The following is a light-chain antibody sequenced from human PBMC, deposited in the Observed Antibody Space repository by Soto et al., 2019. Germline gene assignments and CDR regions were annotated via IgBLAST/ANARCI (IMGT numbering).Light chain of an antibody. CDR3: SSYTSITTLHV. J-gene: IGLJ1*01. Sequence: QSALTQPASVSGSPGQTITISCTGTSSDVGGYNYVSWFQHHPGKAPKLLIYEVSSRPSEVSNRFSGSKSGTTASLTISGLQAEDEADYYCSSYTSITTLHVFGTGTKLTVL. V-gene: IGLV2-14*01. CDR2: EVS. CDR1: SSDVGGYNY.